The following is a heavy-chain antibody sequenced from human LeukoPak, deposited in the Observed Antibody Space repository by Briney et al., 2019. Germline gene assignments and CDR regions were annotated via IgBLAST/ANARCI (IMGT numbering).Heavy chain of an antibody. D-gene: IGHD5-12*01. CDR3: ARSFGGYDYPIGFDY. Sequence: LRLSCAASGFTFSSYSMNWVRQAPGKGLEWIGEINHSGSTNYNPSLKSRVTISVDTSKNQFSLKLSSVTAADTAVYYCARSFGGYDYPIGFDYWGQGTLVTVSS. CDR1: GFTFSSYS. J-gene: IGHJ4*02. V-gene: IGHV4-34*01. CDR2: INHSGST.